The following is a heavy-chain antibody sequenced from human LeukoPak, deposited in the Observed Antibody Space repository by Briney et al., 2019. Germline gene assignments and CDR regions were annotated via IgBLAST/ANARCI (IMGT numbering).Heavy chain of an antibody. CDR3: AKPPWDAFDV. CDR2: ISGSGGST. V-gene: IGHV3-23*01. D-gene: IGHD1-26*01. Sequence: GGSLRLSCAASGFTFASYAMSWVRQAPGKGLEWVSIISGSGGSTYYVDSVKGRFTISRDNSKNTLYLQMNSLRAEDTAVYYCAKPPWDAFDVWGQGTMVTVSS. CDR1: GFTFASYA. J-gene: IGHJ3*01.